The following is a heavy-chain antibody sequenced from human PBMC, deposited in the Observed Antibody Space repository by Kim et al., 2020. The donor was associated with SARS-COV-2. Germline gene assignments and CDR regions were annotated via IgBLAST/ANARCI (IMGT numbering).Heavy chain of an antibody. CDR3: VKEIPVAGTFSYFHH. CDR2: INTGNGNT. J-gene: IGHJ1*01. D-gene: IGHD6-19*01. CDR1: GYSFITYA. Sequence: ASVKVSCKASGYSFITYAIHWVRQAPGQRLEWMGWINTGNGNTKYSQKFQGRVSFTRDTSASTAYMEMSSLRSDDTAVYYCVKEIPVAGTFSYFHHWGQG. V-gene: IGHV1-3*04.